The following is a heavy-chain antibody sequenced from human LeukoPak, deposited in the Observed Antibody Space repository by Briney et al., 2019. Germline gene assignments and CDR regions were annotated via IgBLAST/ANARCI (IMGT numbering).Heavy chain of an antibody. V-gene: IGHV4-39*07. CDR3: ARGGYYDSSGYPTFDY. CDR2: IFYRGST. CDR1: GGSIRGSSFY. J-gene: IGHJ4*02. D-gene: IGHD3-22*01. Sequence: PSETLSLTCTVSGGSIRGSSFYWGWIRQPPGGGLEFIGSIFYRGSTYYNPSLKSRVTISVDTSKNQFSLKLSSVTAADTAVYYCARGGYYDSSGYPTFDYWGQGTLVTVSS.